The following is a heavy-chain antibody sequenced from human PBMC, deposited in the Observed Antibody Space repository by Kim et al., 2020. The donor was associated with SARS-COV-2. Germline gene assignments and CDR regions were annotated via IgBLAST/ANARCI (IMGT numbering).Heavy chain of an antibody. D-gene: IGHD2-15*01. J-gene: IGHJ6*01. Sequence: GGSLRLSCVASGFTVDGFAMNWVRQRPGKGLEWISLITGDGGVAYYADSVKGRLTISRDNSKNSLYLQMNSLKTEDTALYYCVKTRPQSYDKHSHYSRDYFYYSGMVVWRQGTALTVPS. CDR1: GFTVDGFA. CDR3: VKTRPQSYDKHSHYSRDYFYYSGMVV. V-gene: IGHV3-43*02. CDR2: ITGDGGVA.